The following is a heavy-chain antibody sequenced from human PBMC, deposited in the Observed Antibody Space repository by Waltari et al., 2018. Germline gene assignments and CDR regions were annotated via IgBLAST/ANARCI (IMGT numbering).Heavy chain of an antibody. CDR2: IYWNDDK. J-gene: IGHJ3*02. CDR3: AHAPDYGDYEDAFDI. CDR1: GFSLSTSGVG. D-gene: IGHD4-17*01. Sequence: QITLKESGPTLVKPTQTLTLTCTFSGFSLSTSGVGVGWIRQPPGKALEWLALIYWNDDKRYSPSLKSRLTITKDTSKNQVVLTMTNMDPVDTATYYCAHAPDYGDYEDAFDIWGQGTMVTVSS. V-gene: IGHV2-5*01.